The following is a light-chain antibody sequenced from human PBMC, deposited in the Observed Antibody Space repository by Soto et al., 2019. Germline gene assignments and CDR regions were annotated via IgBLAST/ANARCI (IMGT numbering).Light chain of an antibody. CDR1: QAISRY. CDR2: AAT. Sequence: QLTQSPSSLSASIGDRVTITCRATQAISRYLAWYQQKPGAAPKLLIYAATTLQSGVPSRFSGGASGTEFTLTINGLQSDDFATYYCQQSFNTPLTFGGGTKVDIK. V-gene: IGKV1-9*01. CDR3: QQSFNTPLT. J-gene: IGKJ4*01.